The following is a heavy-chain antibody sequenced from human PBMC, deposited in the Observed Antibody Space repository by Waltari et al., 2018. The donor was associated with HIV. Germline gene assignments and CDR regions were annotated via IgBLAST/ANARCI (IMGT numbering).Heavy chain of an antibody. D-gene: IGHD5-12*01. CDR3: ASMTIVAGGVTFDS. V-gene: IGHV4-34*01. J-gene: IGHJ4*02. CDR1: GGSFSGYY. Sequence: QVQLQQWGAGLLKPSETLSLTCAVYGGSFSGYYWSWIRQAPGKGLEWIGEINPSGGTNYNPSLKSRVTMSVDASKNQFSLRLSSLTAADTSVYYCASMTIVAGGVTFDSWGQGTLVTVSS. CDR2: INPSGGT.